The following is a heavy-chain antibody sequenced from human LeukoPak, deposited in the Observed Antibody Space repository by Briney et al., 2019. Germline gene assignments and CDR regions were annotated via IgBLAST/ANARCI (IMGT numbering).Heavy chain of an antibody. D-gene: IGHD2-2*01. CDR3: ARESRYCSSTSCYGGFDYYYGMDV. V-gene: IGHV1-46*01. CDR1: GYTFTSYY. CDR2: INPSGGST. J-gene: IGHJ6*04. Sequence: ASVKVSCKASGYTFTSYYMHWVRQAPGQGLEWMGIINPSGGSTSYAQKFQGRVTMTRDTSTGTVYMELSSLRSGDTAVYYCARESRYCSSTSCYGGFDYYYGMDVWGKGTTVTVSS.